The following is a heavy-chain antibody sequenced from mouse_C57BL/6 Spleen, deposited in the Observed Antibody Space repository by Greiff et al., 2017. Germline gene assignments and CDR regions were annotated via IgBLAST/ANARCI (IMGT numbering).Heavy chain of an antibody. CDR3: TREGYDYVWFAY. CDR2: IDPETGGT. J-gene: IGHJ3*01. V-gene: IGHV1-15*01. CDR1: GYTFTDYE. Sequence: QVQLKESGAELVRPGASVTLSCKASGYTFTDYEMHWVKQTPVHGLEWIGAIDPETGGTAYNQKFKGKAILTADKSSSTAYMELRSLTSEDSAVYYCTREGYDYVWFAYWGQGTLVTVSA. D-gene: IGHD2-4*01.